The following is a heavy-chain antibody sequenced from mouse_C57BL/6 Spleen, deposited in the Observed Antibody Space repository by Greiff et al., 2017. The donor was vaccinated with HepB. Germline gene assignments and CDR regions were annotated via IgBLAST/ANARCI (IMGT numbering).Heavy chain of an antibody. D-gene: IGHD1-1*01. J-gene: IGHJ1*03. Sequence: VQRVESDAELVKPGASVKISCKVSGYTFTDHTIHWMKQRPEQGLEWIGYIYPRDGSTKYNEKFKGQATLTADKSSSTAYMQLNSLTSEGSAVYFCTYGSSSYWYFDVWGTGTTVAVSS. CDR3: TYGSSSYWYFDV. CDR2: IYPRDGST. V-gene: IGHV1-78*01. CDR1: GYTFTDHT.